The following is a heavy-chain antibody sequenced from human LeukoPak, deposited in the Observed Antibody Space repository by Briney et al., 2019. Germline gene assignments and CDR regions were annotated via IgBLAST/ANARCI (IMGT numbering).Heavy chain of an antibody. CDR1: GYTFTSYD. V-gene: IGHV1-69*13. D-gene: IGHD3-9*01. CDR3: ARGNYDILTGYYSL. CDR2: IIPIFGTA. Sequence: GASVKVSCKASGYTFTSYDINWVRQATGQGLEWMGGIIPIFGTANYAQKFQGRVTITADESTSTAYMELSSLRSEDTAVYYCARGNYDILTGYYSLWGQGTLVTVSS. J-gene: IGHJ4*02.